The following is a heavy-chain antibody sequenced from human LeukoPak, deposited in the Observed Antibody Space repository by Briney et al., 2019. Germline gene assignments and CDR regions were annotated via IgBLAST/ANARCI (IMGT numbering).Heavy chain of an antibody. J-gene: IGHJ6*03. CDR2: LWYDGSNE. CDR3: AKGMTTGPRSVYHYMDV. V-gene: IGHV3-33*06. Sequence: GGSLRLSCVASGFTFRSYGMHWVRQAPGKGLEWLSLLWYDGSNEYYADSVEGRFTISRDNSKNTLYLQMNSLRAEDTAVYYCAKGMTTGPRSVYHYMDVWGKGTTVTVSS. CDR1: GFTFRSYG. D-gene: IGHD4-17*01.